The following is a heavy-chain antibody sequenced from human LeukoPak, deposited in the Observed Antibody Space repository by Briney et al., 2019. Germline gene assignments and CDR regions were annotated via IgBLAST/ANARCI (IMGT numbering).Heavy chain of an antibody. CDR2: ITPFNGNT. Sequence: SVKVSCKASGYTFTGYYMHWVRQAPGQGLEWMGWITPFNGNTNYAQKFQDRVTITRDRSMSTVHMELSSLKSEDTAMYYCARSSGYHDAFDIWGQGTMVTVSS. J-gene: IGHJ3*02. CDR3: ARSSGYHDAFDI. D-gene: IGHD2-2*01. V-gene: IGHV1-45*01. CDR1: GYTFTGYY.